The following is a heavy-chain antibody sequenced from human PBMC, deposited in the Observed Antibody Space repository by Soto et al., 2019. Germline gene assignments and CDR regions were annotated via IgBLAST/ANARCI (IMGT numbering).Heavy chain of an antibody. D-gene: IGHD5-12*01. V-gene: IGHV1-2*04. CDR2: INPNSGGT. CDR3: HQVGRDGYNI. J-gene: IGHJ4*02. CDR1: GYTFTGYY. Sequence: RASVKVSCKASGYTFTGYYMHWVRQAPGQGLEWMGWINPNSGGTNYAQKFQDWVTMTRDTSISTAYMELSRLRSDDTAVYYCHQVGRDGYNIWGQGTLVTAPQ.